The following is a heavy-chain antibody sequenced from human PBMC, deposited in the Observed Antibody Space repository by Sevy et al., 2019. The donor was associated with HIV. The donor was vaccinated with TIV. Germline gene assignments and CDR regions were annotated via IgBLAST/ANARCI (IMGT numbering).Heavy chain of an antibody. V-gene: IGHV1-2*02. D-gene: IGHD5-12*01. Sequence: ASVKVSCKASGYTFTGYYLHWVRQAHGQGLEWMGWINPNSGGTNYAQKFQGRVTMTRDTSISTAYMELSRLRSDDTAVYYCAREHVDILTTIPGVQTQFDYWGQGTLVTVSS. CDR1: GYTFTGYY. CDR3: AREHVDILTTIPGVQTQFDY. CDR2: INPNSGGT. J-gene: IGHJ4*02.